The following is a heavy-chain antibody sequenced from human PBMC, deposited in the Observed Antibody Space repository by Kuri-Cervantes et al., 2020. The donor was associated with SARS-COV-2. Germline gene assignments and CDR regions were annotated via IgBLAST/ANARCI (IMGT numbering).Heavy chain of an antibody. Sequence: SETLSLTCTVPGGSISSYYWSWIRQPPGKGLEWIGYIYYSGSTNYNPSLKSRVTISVDTSKNQFSLKLSSVTAADTAVYYCARDPSGYSYGIYYYGMDVWGQGTTVTVSS. CDR2: IYYSGST. D-gene: IGHD5-18*01. J-gene: IGHJ6*02. CDR3: ARDPSGYSYGIYYYGMDV. V-gene: IGHV4-59*01. CDR1: GGSISSYY.